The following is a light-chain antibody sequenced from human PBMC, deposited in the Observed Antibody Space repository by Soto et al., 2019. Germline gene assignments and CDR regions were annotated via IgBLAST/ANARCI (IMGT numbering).Light chain of an antibody. CDR3: QTWDTAYVI. V-gene: IGLV4-69*01. CDR2: INSDGSY. J-gene: IGLJ2*01. CDR1: SGQTNYA. Sequence: QLVLTQSPSASASLGASVKLTCTLSSGQTNYAIAWHQQQPDKGPRYLMKINSDGSYSKGDGIPDRFSGSTSGAERYLTISSLQSEDEADYYCQTWDTAYVIFGGGTKLTVL.